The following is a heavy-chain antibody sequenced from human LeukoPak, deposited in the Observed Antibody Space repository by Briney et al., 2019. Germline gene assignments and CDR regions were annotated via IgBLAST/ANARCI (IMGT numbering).Heavy chain of an antibody. D-gene: IGHD3-10*01. CDR3: ARDYQYYASGSSKKAFDY. CDR2: INTYSGDT. Sequence: ASVKVSCKPSGYTFTTYGISWVRQAPGQGLEGMGGINTYSGDTNYAQKLQGRVTMTTDTSTSTAYMELGSLRSDDTAMYYCARDYQYYASGSSKKAFDYWGQGTLVTVSS. J-gene: IGHJ4*02. V-gene: IGHV1-18*01. CDR1: GYTFTTYG.